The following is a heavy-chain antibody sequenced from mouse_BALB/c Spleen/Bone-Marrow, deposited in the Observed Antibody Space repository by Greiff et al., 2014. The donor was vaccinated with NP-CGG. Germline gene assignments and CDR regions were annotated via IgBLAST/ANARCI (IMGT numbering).Heavy chain of an antibody. J-gene: IGHJ4*01. V-gene: IGHV1S137*01. CDR2: ISPYYVDG. CDR3: ARGGASGLYYYARDY. CDR1: GYTFTDFA. D-gene: IGHD3-1*01. Sequence: VQLQQSGAELVRPGVSVKISCKGSGYTFTDFAIHWVKQSHTKSLEWIGVISPYYVDGGYNQKFKGKATMTIDRSSSTAYMELARPTSEDSAIYYGARGGASGLYYYARDYWGQGTSVTVSS.